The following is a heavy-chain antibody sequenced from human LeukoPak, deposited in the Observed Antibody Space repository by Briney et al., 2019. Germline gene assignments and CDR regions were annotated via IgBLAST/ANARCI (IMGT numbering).Heavy chain of an antibody. CDR2: IYYGGNT. J-gene: IGHJ4*02. Sequence: QPGGSLRLSCAASGFTVSSNHLNWVRQATGKGLEWGSIIYYGGNTFYADSAKGRFDICRDNPKNTLHREINTVRSEDTAVYQCAALRGVGVKLGFDQWGQG. D-gene: IGHD3-16*01. CDR3: AALRGVGVKLGFDQ. V-gene: IGHV3-66*01. CDR1: GFTVSSNH.